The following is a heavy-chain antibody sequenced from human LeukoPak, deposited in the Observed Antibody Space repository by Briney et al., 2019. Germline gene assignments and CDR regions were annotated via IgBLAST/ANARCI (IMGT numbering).Heavy chain of an antibody. CDR3: ARATTVTTSPSGYFDY. CDR1: GFTFSSYW. V-gene: IGHV3-7*04. Sequence: GGSLRLSCAASGFTFSSYWMSWVRQAPGKGLEWVANIKQDGSEKYYVDPVKGRFTISRDNAKNSLYLQMNSLRAEDTAVYYCARATTVTTSPSGYFDYWGQGTLVTVSS. CDR2: IKQDGSEK. J-gene: IGHJ4*02. D-gene: IGHD4-17*01.